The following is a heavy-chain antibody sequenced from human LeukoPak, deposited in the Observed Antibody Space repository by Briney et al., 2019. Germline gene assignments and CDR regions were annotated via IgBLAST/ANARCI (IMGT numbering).Heavy chain of an antibody. Sequence: GASVKVSCKASGGTFSTYAISWVRQAPGQGLEWMGEIIPIFDTANYAQKFQRSLTINADESTSTAYMELSSLRSEDTAMYYCARGVGARSVTHFDYWGQGTLVTVSS. V-gene: IGHV1-69*13. CDR3: ARGVGARSVTHFDY. CDR1: GGTFSTYA. CDR2: IIPIFDTA. D-gene: IGHD4-23*01. J-gene: IGHJ4*02.